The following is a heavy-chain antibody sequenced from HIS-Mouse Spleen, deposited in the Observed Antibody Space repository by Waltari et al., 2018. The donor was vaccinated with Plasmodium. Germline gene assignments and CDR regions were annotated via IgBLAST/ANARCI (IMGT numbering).Heavy chain of an antibody. CDR1: GFTFRSDW. Sequence: EGQLVESGGGLVQPGGSLRFSCDASGFTFRSDWMSWVRQAPGKGLEWVANIKQDGSEKYYVDSVKGRFTISRDNAKNSLYLQMNSLRAEDTAVYYCASSWYWYFDLWGRGTLVTVSS. D-gene: IGHD6-13*01. CDR3: ASSWYWYFDL. J-gene: IGHJ2*01. CDR2: IKQDGSEK. V-gene: IGHV3-7*01.